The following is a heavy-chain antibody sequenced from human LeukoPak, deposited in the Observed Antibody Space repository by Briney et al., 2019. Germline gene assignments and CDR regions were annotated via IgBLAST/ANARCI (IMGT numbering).Heavy chain of an antibody. CDR3: ARATVATDHDY. Sequence: SETLSLTCTVSVGSISSYYWSWIRQPPGKGLEWIGYIYYSGSTNYNPSLKSRVTISVDTSKNQFSLKLSSVTAADTAVYYCARATVATDHDYWGQGTLVTVSS. CDR2: IYYSGST. V-gene: IGHV4-59*01. J-gene: IGHJ4*02. D-gene: IGHD4-23*01. CDR1: VGSISSYY.